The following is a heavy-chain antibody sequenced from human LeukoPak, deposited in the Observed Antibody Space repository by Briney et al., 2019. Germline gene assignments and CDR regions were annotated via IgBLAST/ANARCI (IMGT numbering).Heavy chain of an antibody. CDR3: ARGASRDGSGY. CDR2: IYNGGGT. D-gene: IGHD5-24*01. V-gene: IGHV3-66*01. Sequence: GSLRLSCAGSGFPFINYAMSWVRPAPGKGLEWVSVIYNGGGTYYADSVKGRFTISRDNSKNTLYLQMNSLRAEDTAVYYCARGASRDGSGYWGQGTLVTVSS. J-gene: IGHJ4*02. CDR1: GFPFINYA.